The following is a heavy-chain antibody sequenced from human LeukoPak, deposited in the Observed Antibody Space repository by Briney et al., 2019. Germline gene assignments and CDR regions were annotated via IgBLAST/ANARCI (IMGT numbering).Heavy chain of an antibody. D-gene: IGHD3-22*01. Sequence: TGGSLRLSCAASGFTFSNYAMSWVRQAPGKGLEWVSAISGSGGSTYYADSVKGRFTISRDNSKNTLYLQMNSLRAEDTAVYYCAKDSYHDYYDSSGYPDYWGQGTLVTVSS. CDR1: GFTFSNYA. CDR3: AKDSYHDYYDSSGYPDY. CDR2: ISGSGGST. J-gene: IGHJ4*02. V-gene: IGHV3-23*01.